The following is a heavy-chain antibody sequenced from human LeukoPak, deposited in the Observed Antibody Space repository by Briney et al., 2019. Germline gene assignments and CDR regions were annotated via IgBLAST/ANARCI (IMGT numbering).Heavy chain of an antibody. CDR3: ARYQRGCPFDY. V-gene: IGHV4-59*08. J-gene: IGHJ4*02. CDR2: IYYSGST. D-gene: IGHD3-10*01. CDR1: GGSISIYY. Sequence: SETLSLTCTVYGGSISIYYWSWIRQPPGKGLEWIGYIYYSGSTNYNPSLKSRVTISVDTSKNQFSLKLSSVTAADTAVYYCARYQRGCPFDYWGQGTLVTVSS.